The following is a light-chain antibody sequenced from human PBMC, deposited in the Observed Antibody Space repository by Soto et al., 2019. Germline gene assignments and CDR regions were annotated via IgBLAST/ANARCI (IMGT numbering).Light chain of an antibody. V-gene: IGLV4-69*01. CDR2: LNSDGSH. Sequence: QPVLTQSPSASASLGASVKLTCTLSSGHSSYAIAWHQQQPEKGPRYLMKLNSDGSHSKGDGIPDRFSGSSSGAERYLTISSLQSEDEADYYCQTWGTAAVFGGGTKLTVL. CDR1: SGHSSYA. CDR3: QTWGTAAV. J-gene: IGLJ2*01.